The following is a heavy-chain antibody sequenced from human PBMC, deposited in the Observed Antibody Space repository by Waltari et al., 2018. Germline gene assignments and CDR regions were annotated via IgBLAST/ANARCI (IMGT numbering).Heavy chain of an antibody. Sequence: EVQLVESGGGLIQPGGSLRLSCAASGFPASNNDMNWVRQAPGKGLEWVSIIYSGGSTVYADSVRGQFTISRDNSKNTLYLQMNSLRADDTAVYYCARGGGVLLWFASWGQGTLVTVSS. V-gene: IGHV3-53*01. CDR2: IYSGGST. D-gene: IGHD3-10*01. CDR1: GFPASNND. CDR3: ARGGGVLLWFAS. J-gene: IGHJ5*02.